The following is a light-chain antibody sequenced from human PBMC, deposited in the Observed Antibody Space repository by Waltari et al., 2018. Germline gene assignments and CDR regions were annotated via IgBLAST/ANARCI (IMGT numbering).Light chain of an antibody. Sequence: SYVLTQAPSVSVAPGQTARITCGGSNIGTKNVFWYHQKPGQAPVLVVYYDNDRPSGIPERFSGSNSGNTATLTISRVEAGDEADYYCQVWESSGHSVVFGGGTKLTVL. CDR3: QVWESSGHSVV. CDR1: NIGTKN. V-gene: IGLV3-21*01. CDR2: YDN. J-gene: IGLJ2*01.